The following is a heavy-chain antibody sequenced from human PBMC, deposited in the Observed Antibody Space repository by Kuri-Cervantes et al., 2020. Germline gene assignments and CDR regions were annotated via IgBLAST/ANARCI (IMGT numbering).Heavy chain of an antibody. CDR3: ARIGYSSSSLDY. V-gene: IGHV3-7*01. CDR2: IKEDGSIK. D-gene: IGHD6-6*01. Sequence: GESLKISCAASGFTFSRYWMTWVRQAPGKGLEWVANIKEDGSIKYYMDPVKGRFTISRNNAKNSLYLQMNSLRAEDTAIFYCARIGYSSSSLDYWGQGSLVTVSS. J-gene: IGHJ4*02. CDR1: GFTFSRYW.